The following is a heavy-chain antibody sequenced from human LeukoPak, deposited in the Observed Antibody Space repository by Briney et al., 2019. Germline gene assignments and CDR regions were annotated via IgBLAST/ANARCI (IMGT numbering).Heavy chain of an antibody. CDR2: ISSSGSTI. V-gene: IGHV3-11*01. Sequence: PGGSLRLSSAASGFTLSDYYMSSIRQAPGKGLEWVSYISSSGSTIYYADSVKGRFTISRDNAKNTLYLQMNSLRAEDTAVYYCARGYDFWSGEYGYMDVWGKGTTVTVSS. CDR1: GFTLSDYY. CDR3: ARGYDFWSGEYGYMDV. J-gene: IGHJ6*03. D-gene: IGHD3-3*01.